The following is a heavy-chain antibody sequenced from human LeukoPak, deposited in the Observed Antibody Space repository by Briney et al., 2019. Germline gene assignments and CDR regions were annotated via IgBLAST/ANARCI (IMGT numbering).Heavy chain of an antibody. CDR2: MNPNSGKT. CDR3: ARGGKILRYFDLLSRAEHSFDY. V-gene: IGHV1-8*03. CDR1: GYTFTSYD. J-gene: IGHJ4*02. D-gene: IGHD3-9*01. Sequence: VASVKVSCKASGYTFTSYDINWVRQATGQGLEWMGWMNPNSGKTGYAQKFQGRVTITRDTSISTAYMELSSLRSEDTAVYYCARGGKILRYFDLLSRAEHSFDYWGQGALVTVSS.